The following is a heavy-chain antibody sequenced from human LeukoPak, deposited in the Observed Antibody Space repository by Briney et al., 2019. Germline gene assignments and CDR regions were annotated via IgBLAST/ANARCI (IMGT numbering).Heavy chain of an antibody. V-gene: IGHV3-30*04. CDR3: ARDAVLRNIAAAGYFDY. J-gene: IGHJ4*02. CDR1: GFTFSRYA. Sequence: PGRSLRLSCAASGFTFSRYAMHWVRQAPGMGLAWVAVISNDGSNKYYSESVKGRFTISRDNAKNSLYLQMNSLRAEDTALYYCARDAVLRNIAAAGYFDYWGQGTLVTVSS. CDR2: ISNDGSNK. D-gene: IGHD6-13*01.